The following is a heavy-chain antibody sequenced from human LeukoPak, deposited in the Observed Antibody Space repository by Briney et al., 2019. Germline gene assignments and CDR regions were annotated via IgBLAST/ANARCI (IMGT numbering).Heavy chain of an antibody. D-gene: IGHD2-2*01. J-gene: IGHJ5*02. CDR1: GFTFSSYA. Sequence: PGESLKISCAASGFTFSSYAMSWVRQAPGKGLEWVSAISGSGGSTYYADSVKGRFTISRDNSKNTLYLQMNSLRAEDTAVYYCAKSRYCSSTSCYRGWFDPWGQGTLVTVSS. V-gene: IGHV3-23*01. CDR3: AKSRYCSSTSCYRGWFDP. CDR2: ISGSGGST.